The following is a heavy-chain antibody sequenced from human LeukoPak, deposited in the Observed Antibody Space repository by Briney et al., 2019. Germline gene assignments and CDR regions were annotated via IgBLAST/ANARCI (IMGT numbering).Heavy chain of an antibody. CDR3: AIQLWLI. J-gene: IGHJ4*02. CDR1: GFTFSSYE. V-gene: IGHV3-48*03. D-gene: IGHD5-18*01. CDR2: ISSSGSTI. Sequence: GGSLRLSRAASGFTFSSYEMNWVRQAPGEGLEGVSYISSSGSTIYYADSVKGRVTISRDNAKNSLYLQMNSLRAEDTAVYYCAIQLWLIWGQGTLVTVSS.